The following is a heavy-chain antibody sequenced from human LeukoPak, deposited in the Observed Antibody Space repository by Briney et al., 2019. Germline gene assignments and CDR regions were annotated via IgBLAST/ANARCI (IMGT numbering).Heavy chain of an antibody. CDR3: AKPSGSGVDY. D-gene: IGHD1-26*01. Sequence: GGSLRLPCGASGFVFDDYDMHWVRQAPGKGLEWVAFIRSDGYHTYYTDSVKGRFIITRDNFKNTLYLQMNSLRLEDMAVYYCAKPSGSGVDYWGRGTRVTVSS. V-gene: IGHV3-30*02. CDR2: IRSDGYHT. J-gene: IGHJ4*02. CDR1: GFVFDDYD.